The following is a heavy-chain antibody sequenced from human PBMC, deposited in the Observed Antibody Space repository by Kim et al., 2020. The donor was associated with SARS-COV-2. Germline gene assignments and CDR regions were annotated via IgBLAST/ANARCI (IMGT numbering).Heavy chain of an antibody. CDR2: ISGAGVNT. J-gene: IGHJ6*02. D-gene: IGHD3-3*01. CDR3: AKTDRIPLFGVPHNHYYGMDV. V-gene: IGHV3-23*01. Sequence: GGSLRLSCAASGFTFSTYDMNWVRQAPGKGLEWVSSISGAGVNTYYTDSVKGRFTISRDNSRDTLYLQMNSLRAEATAVYYCAKTDRIPLFGVPHNHYYGMDVWGQGTTVTVSS. CDR1: GFTFSTYD.